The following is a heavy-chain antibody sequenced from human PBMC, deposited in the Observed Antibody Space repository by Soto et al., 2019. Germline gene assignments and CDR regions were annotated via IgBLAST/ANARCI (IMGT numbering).Heavy chain of an antibody. V-gene: IGHV1-69*13. Sequence: SVKGSCKASGGTFSSYAISWVRQAPGQGLEWMGGIIPIFGTANYARKFQGRVTITADESTSTAYMELSSLRSEDTAVYYCARELADYERSDSYFNYWGQAARVTV. D-gene: IGHD3-22*01. J-gene: IGHJ4*02. CDR2: IIPIFGTA. CDR1: GGTFSSYA. CDR3: ARELADYERSDSYFNY.